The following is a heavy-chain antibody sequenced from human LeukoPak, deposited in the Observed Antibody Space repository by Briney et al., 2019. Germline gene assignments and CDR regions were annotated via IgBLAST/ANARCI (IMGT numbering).Heavy chain of an antibody. CDR2: FDPEDGET. J-gene: IGHJ4*02. CDR3: ATPYSSSWYYFDG. V-gene: IGHV1-24*01. D-gene: IGHD6-13*01. CDR1: GYTRTELS. Sequence: ASVNVSCKVSGYTRTELSMHWVRQAPGKGLEWMGGFDPEDGETIYAQKFQGRVTMTEDTSTDTAYMELSSLRSEDTAVYYCATPYSSSWYYFDGWGKATLVTVSS.